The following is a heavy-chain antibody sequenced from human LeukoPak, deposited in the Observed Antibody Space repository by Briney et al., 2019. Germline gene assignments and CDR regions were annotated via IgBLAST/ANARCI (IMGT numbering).Heavy chain of an antibody. CDR1: GSRFTSYW. CDR3: ARTGTYSSDAFDI. D-gene: IGHD2-21*01. V-gene: IGHV5-51*01. Sequence: GESLKISCKGSGSRFTSYWIGGGRQMHGKGLEGMGIIYPGESDTRYSPSFQGQVTISADKSISTAYLQWSSLKASDTAMYYCARTGTYSSDAFDIWGQGTMVTVSS. CDR2: IYPGESDT. J-gene: IGHJ3*02.